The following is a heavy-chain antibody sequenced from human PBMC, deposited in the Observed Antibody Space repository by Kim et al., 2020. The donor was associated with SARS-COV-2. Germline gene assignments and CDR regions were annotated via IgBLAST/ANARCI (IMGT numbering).Heavy chain of an antibody. Sequence: SVKVSCKASGFTFTSSAMQWVRQARGQRLEWIGWIVVGSGNTNYAQKFQERVTITRDMSTSTAYMELSSLRSEDTAVYYCAAVDYYGSGSSYHDYWGQGTLVTVSS. CDR2: IVVGSGNT. CDR1: GFTFTSSA. D-gene: IGHD3-10*01. CDR3: AAVDYYGSGSSYHDY. J-gene: IGHJ4*02. V-gene: IGHV1-58*02.